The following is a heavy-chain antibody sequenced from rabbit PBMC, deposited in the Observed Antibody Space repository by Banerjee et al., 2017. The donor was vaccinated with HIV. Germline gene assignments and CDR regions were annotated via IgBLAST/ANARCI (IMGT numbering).Heavy chain of an antibody. CDR1: GFSFSSTYY. V-gene: IGHV1S43*01. CDR3: ARGDTGSRHSPFNL. CDR2: IYTDSDGT. J-gene: IGHJ4*01. D-gene: IGHD1-1*01. Sequence: GLVKPEGSLTLTCTASGFSFSSTYYMCWVRQAPGKGLELIACIYTDSDGTWYASWVNGRFTITRSTSLNTVTLQMTSLTAADTATYFCARGDTGSRHSPFNLWGQGTLVTVS.